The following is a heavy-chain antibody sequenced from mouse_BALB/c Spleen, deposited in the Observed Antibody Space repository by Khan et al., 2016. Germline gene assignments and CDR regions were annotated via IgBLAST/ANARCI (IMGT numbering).Heavy chain of an antibody. V-gene: IGHV14-3*02. Sequence: IQLVQSGAELVKPGASVKLSCTASGFNIKDTYMHWVKQRPEQGLEWIGRIDPANGNTKYDPKFQGKATITADTSSNTAYLQLSSLTSEDTAVYYCARSLYYGSSYDAMDYWGQGTSVTVSS. J-gene: IGHJ4*01. D-gene: IGHD1-1*01. CDR3: ARSLYYGSSYDAMDY. CDR1: GFNIKDTY. CDR2: IDPANGNT.